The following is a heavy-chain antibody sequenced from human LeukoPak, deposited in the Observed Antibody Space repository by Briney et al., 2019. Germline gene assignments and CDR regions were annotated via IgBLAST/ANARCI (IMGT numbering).Heavy chain of an antibody. CDR1: GLTVSNNY. CDR2: IFSGGGT. Sequence: GGSLRLSCVVSGLTVSNNYMTWVRQAPGKGLEWVSLIFSGGGTYYADSVKGRFTISRDSSKNTLYLQMNSLRAEDTALYYCARDPGAAAGNLWSWGQGTLVTVSP. CDR3: ARDPGAAAGNLWS. D-gene: IGHD6-25*01. V-gene: IGHV3-66*01. J-gene: IGHJ5*02.